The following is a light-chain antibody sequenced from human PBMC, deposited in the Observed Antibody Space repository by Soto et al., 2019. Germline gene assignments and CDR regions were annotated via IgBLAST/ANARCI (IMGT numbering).Light chain of an antibody. V-gene: IGKV2-28*01. Sequence: DIVMTQSPLSLPVTTGEPASISCRSSQSLLHSNGYTYLDWYLQRPGQSPQLLIYLGFNRASGVPDRFSGSGSGTDFTLKISRVEAEDVGVYYCMQGLQTFYTFGQGTKLEIK. J-gene: IGKJ2*01. CDR1: QSLLHSNGYTY. CDR3: MQGLQTFYT. CDR2: LGF.